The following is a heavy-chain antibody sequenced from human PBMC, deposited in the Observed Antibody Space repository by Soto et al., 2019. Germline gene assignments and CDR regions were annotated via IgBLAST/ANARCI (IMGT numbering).Heavy chain of an antibody. J-gene: IGHJ6*02. Sequence: SETLSLTCNVSGGSISSGSHYWGWIRQPPGKGLEWIGSMYYSGSTHFNPSLQSRVTISVDTSKNQFSLKLSSVTAADTAVYYCARQSYYYYGVDVWGQGTTVTVSS. CDR3: ARQSYYYYGVDV. CDR1: GGSISSGSHY. V-gene: IGHV4-39*01. CDR2: MYYSGST.